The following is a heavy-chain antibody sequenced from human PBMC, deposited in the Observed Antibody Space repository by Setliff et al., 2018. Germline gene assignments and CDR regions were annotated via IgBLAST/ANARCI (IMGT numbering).Heavy chain of an antibody. V-gene: IGHV4-59*11. CDR3: ARLRKSTPHWYFDL. J-gene: IGHJ2*01. CDR2: IYHTGST. Sequence: PETLSLTCTVSGVSISSHYWSWVRQPPGKGLECIGDIYHTGSTKSNPSLWSRLTMSIDTSKKQFSLRLTSVSAADTAVYYCARLRKSTPHWYFDLWGRGTLVTVSS. CDR1: GVSISSHY.